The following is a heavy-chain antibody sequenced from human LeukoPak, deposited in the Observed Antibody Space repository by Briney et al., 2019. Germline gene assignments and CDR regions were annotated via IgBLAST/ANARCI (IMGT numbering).Heavy chain of an antibody. Sequence: GGSLRLTCAASGFTFSTYWMHWVRQAPGKGLVWVSRIKSDGSTNYADSVKGRFTISTDNAKNTLSLQMNSLRPEDTGVYYCARAPSEIGGYYPEYFRHWGQGTLVTVSS. V-gene: IGHV3-74*01. D-gene: IGHD3-3*01. J-gene: IGHJ1*01. CDR3: ARAPSEIGGYYPEYFRH. CDR1: GFTFSTYW. CDR2: IKSDGST.